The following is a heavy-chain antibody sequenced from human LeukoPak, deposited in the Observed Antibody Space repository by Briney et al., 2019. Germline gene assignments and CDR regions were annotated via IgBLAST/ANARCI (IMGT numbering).Heavy chain of an antibody. CDR3: ARRDCVGDCYSNWFDP. D-gene: IGHD2-21*02. Sequence: GASVKVSCKASGYTFTNYFMHSVRQAPGQGLEWMGIINPRGGSTGYAQKFQGRITMTTDMSTRTVYMELSSLESEDTAVYYCARRDCVGDCYSNWFDPWGQGTLVTVSS. CDR1: GYTFTNYF. V-gene: IGHV1-46*01. CDR2: INPRGGST. J-gene: IGHJ5*02.